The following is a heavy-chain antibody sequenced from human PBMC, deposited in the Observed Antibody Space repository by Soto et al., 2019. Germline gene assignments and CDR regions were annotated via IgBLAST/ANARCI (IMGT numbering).Heavy chain of an antibody. CDR3: ARFLGSDPYCSGGSCYSGVVDP. J-gene: IGHJ5*02. CDR2: IYYSGST. V-gene: IGHV4-39*01. Sequence: SETLSLTCTVSGGSISSSSYYWGWIRQPPGKGLEWIGSIYYSGSTYYNTSLKSRVTISVDTSKKQFSLKLSSVTAADSAVYYCARFLGSDPYCSGGSCYSGVVDPWGQGTLVTVSS. D-gene: IGHD2-15*01. CDR1: GGSISSSSYY.